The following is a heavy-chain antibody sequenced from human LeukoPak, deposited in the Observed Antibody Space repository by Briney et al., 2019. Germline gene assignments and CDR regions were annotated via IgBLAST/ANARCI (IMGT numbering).Heavy chain of an antibody. D-gene: IGHD1-14*01. CDR3: ARKPPGRADYGMDV. CDR1: GGSLSSYH. J-gene: IGHJ6*02. V-gene: IGHV4-59*01. Sequence: SETLSLTCTVSGGSLSSYHWSWIRQPPGKGLEWIGYIYYSGSANYNPSLKSRVTISVDTSKNQFSLKLSSVTAADTAVYYCARKPPGRADYGMDVWGQGTTVTVSS. CDR2: IYYSGSA.